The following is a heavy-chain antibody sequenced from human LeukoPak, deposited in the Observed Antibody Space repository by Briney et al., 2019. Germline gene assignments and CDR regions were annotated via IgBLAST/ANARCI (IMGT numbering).Heavy chain of an antibody. Sequence: PSETLSLTCTVSGGSISSSSYSWGWIRQPPGKGLEWIGRIFHSGTTDYKTSLKGRVTISIDKSKNQFSLKLTSVTAADTAVYYCARLTPTTLSLYYYYMDVWGKGTTVTVSS. V-gene: IGHV4-39*07. CDR3: ARLTPTTLSLYYYYMDV. J-gene: IGHJ6*03. D-gene: IGHD2/OR15-2a*01. CDR1: GGSISSSSYS. CDR2: IFHSGTT.